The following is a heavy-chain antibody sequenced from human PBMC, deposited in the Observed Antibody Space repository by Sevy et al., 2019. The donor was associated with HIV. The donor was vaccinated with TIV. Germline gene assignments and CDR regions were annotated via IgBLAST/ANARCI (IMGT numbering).Heavy chain of an antibody. Sequence: GGSLRLSCVASGFNFNSHGMHWVRQAPGKGLEWVSVIQYDGSIKDYADSVKGRFTISRDNSKNTLYLQMDSLGAGDTAIYYCAREISRNYFGSLHFGGQGTLVTVSS. J-gene: IGHJ4*02. V-gene: IGHV3-33*01. CDR3: AREISRNYFGSLHF. CDR2: IQYDGSIK. CDR1: GFNFNSHG. D-gene: IGHD1-7*01.